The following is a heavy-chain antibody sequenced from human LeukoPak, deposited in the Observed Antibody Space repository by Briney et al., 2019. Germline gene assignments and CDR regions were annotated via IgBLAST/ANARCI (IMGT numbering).Heavy chain of an antibody. CDR2: ISAYNGNT. D-gene: IGHD5-18*01. J-gene: IGHJ5*02. Sequence: GSSVKVSCKASGYTFTSYGLSWVRQAAGQGLEWMGRISAYNGNTNYAQKLQGRVTMTTDTSTSTAYMELRSLRSDDTAVYYCARTWIHNWFDPWGQGTLVTVSS. V-gene: IGHV1-18*01. CDR1: GYTFTSYG. CDR3: ARTWIHNWFDP.